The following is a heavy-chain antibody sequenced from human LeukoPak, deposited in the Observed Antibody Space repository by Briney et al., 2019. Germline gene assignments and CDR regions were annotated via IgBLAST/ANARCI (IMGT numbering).Heavy chain of an antibody. D-gene: IGHD4-17*01. CDR3: AKGHYGDYKSLGY. Sequence: GGSLRPSCAASGFTFSSYAMSWVRQAPGKGLEWVSAISGSGGSTYYADSVKGRFTISRDNSKNTLYLQMNSLRAEDTAVYYCAKGHYGDYKSLGYWGQGTLVTVSS. CDR2: ISGSGGST. V-gene: IGHV3-23*01. CDR1: GFTFSSYA. J-gene: IGHJ4*02.